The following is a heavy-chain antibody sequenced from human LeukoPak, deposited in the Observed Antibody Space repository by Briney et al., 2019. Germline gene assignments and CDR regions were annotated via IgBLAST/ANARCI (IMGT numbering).Heavy chain of an antibody. V-gene: IGHV4-59*01. Sequence: PSETLSLTCTVSGGSISSYYWSWIRQPPGKGLEWIGYIYYSGSTNYNPSLKSRVTISVDTSKNQFSLKLSSVTAADTAVYYCARRLGEFNDFWTGFFDYWGQGTLVTVSS. D-gene: IGHD3/OR15-3a*01. J-gene: IGHJ4*02. CDR2: IYYSGST. CDR1: GGSISSYY. CDR3: ARRLGEFNDFWTGFFDY.